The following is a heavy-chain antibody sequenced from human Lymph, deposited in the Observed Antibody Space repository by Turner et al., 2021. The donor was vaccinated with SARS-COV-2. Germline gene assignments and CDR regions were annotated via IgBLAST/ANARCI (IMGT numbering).Heavy chain of an antibody. J-gene: IGHJ4*02. D-gene: IGHD1-26*01. CDR3: ARMGSSSWYFDY. V-gene: IGHV3-7*01. CDR1: GFTFSYYW. Sequence: EVQLVESGGGLGQPGGCLRLSCAASGFTFSYYWMSWVRQAPGKGLDWVAIRKQDGSEKYYVDSVKGRFTSSRDNAKNSLFLQMNSLRAEDTAVYYCARMGSSSWYFDYWGQGTLVTVSS. CDR2: RKQDGSEK.